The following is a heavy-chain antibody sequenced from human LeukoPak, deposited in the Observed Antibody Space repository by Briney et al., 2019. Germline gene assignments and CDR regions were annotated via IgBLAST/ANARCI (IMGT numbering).Heavy chain of an antibody. J-gene: IGHJ6*02. CDR2: ISGSGGST. D-gene: IGHD3-22*01. CDR3: AKSLQYYYDRSGYYYYYGMDV. Sequence: PGGSLRLSCAASGFTFSSYAMSWVRQAPGKGLEWVSAISGSGGSTYYADPVKGRFTISRDNSKNTLYLQMTSLRAEDTAVYYCAKSLQYYYDRSGYYYYYGMDVWGQGTTVTVSS. CDR1: GFTFSSYA. V-gene: IGHV3-23*01.